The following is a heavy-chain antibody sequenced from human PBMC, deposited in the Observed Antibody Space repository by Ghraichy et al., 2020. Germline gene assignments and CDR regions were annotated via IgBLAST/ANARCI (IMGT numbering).Heavy chain of an antibody. CDR2: INSDGSST. J-gene: IGHJ5*02. D-gene: IGHD2-2*01. V-gene: IGHV3-74*01. CDR3: ARGCYSTSCYLDWFDP. CDR1: GFTSSRYW. Sequence: GGSLRLSCAASGFTSSRYWMHWVRQAPGKGLVWVSRINSDGSSTSYADSVKGRFTISRDNTKNTLYLQMNSLRAEDTAVYYCARGCYSTSCYLDWFDPWGQGTLVTVSS.